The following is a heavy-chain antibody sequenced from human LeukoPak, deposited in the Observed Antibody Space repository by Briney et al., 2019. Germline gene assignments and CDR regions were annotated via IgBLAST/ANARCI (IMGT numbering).Heavy chain of an antibody. V-gene: IGHV3-30*01. CDR3: ARDSGRFLEWLLSPGPY. CDR1: GFTFSSYA. J-gene: IGHJ4*02. D-gene: IGHD3-3*01. Sequence: QTGGSLRLSCAASGFTFSSYAMHWVRQAPGKGLEWVAVISYEGSNKYYADSVKGRLTISRDNSKKTLYLQMNSLRAEDTAVYYCARDSGRFLEWLLSPGPYWGQGTLVTVSS. CDR2: ISYEGSNK.